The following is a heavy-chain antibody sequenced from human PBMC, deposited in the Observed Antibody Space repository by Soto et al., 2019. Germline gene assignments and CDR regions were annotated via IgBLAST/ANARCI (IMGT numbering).Heavy chain of an antibody. V-gene: IGHV3-7*01. J-gene: IGHJ4*02. D-gene: IGHD1-1*01. CDR3: ARAVFRLWIDY. Sequence: VGSLRLSCAASGFTFSSYWMSWVRQAPGKGLEWVANIKQDGSEKYYVDSVKGRFTISRDNAKNSLYLQMNSPRAEDTAVYYCARAVFRLWIDYCGQRTLVTVSS. CDR1: GFTFSSYW. CDR2: IKQDGSEK.